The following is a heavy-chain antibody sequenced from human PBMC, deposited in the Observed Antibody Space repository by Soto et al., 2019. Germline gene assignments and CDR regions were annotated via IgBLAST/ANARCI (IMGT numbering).Heavy chain of an antibody. J-gene: IGHJ6*02. Sequence: EVQLVESGGGLVQPGGSLKLSCADSGFTFSVSAIHWVRQASGKGLEWVGRIRSKADNYATAYGASVKGRFSTTRDDSKNTAYLQMSSLNTEDTAVYYCARLAEWEYYDGMDVWGQGTTVTVSS. V-gene: IGHV3-73*02. CDR1: GFTFSVSA. CDR2: IRSKADNYAT. CDR3: ARLAEWEYYDGMDV. D-gene: IGHD1-26*01.